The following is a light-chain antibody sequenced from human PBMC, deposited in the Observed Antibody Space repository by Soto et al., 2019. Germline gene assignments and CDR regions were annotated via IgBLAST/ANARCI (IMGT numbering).Light chain of an antibody. CDR3: AAWDDSLSGSYV. CDR1: SSNIGGNY. Sequence: QSVLTQPPSESGTPGQRVTISCSGSSSNIGGNYVYWYQQLPGVAPKLLIYRNNQRPSGVPDRFSGSKSGTSASLAISGLRSEDEADYFCAAWDDSLSGSYVFGTGTKAPS. J-gene: IGLJ1*01. CDR2: RNN. V-gene: IGLV1-47*01.